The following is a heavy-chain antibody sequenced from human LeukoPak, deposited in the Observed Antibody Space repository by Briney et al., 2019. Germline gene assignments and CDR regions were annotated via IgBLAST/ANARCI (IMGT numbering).Heavy chain of an antibody. CDR1: GFTFSSYV. CDR3: AKFSSSSNYYYGMDV. V-gene: IGHV3-23*01. CDR2: ISGGGGST. D-gene: IGHD6-6*01. Sequence: GGSLRLSCAASGFTFSSYVMNWVRQAPGKGLEWVSAISGGGGSTYHADSVKGRFTISRDNSKNTLYLQMNSLRAEDTAVYYCAKFSSSSNYYYGMDVWGQGTTVTVSS. J-gene: IGHJ6*02.